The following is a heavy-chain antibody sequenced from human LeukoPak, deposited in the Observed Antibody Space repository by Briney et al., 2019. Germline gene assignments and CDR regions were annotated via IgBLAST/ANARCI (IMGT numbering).Heavy chain of an antibody. CDR3: GRDRALRYFDL. CDR2: IYYDGSNK. Sequence: PGGSLRLSCAASGFTFRTYGMHWVRQAPGKGLEWVAFIYYDGSNKYYTDSVKGRFTISRDDSKNTLYLQMNSLRAEDTAVYYCGRDRALRYFDLWGRGTLVTVSS. CDR1: GFTFRTYG. V-gene: IGHV3-33*01. D-gene: IGHD3-3*02. J-gene: IGHJ2*01.